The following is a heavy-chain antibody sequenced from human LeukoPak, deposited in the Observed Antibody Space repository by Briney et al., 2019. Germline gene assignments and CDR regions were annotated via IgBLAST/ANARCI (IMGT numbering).Heavy chain of an antibody. CDR3: ARRGPVVVPAAIPKTLFDY. V-gene: IGHV4-39*07. CDR2: INHSGST. D-gene: IGHD2-2*01. J-gene: IGHJ4*02. CDR1: GGSISSGGYY. Sequence: PSETLSLTCTVSGGSISSGGYYWSWIRQHPGKGLEWIGEINHSGSTNYNPSLKSRVTISVDTSKNQFSLKLSSVTAADTAVYYCARRGPVVVPAAIPKTLFDYWGQGTLVTVSS.